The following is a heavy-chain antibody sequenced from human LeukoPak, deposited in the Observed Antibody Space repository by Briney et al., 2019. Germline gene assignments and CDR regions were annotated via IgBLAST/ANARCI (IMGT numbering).Heavy chain of an antibody. V-gene: IGHV3-21*01. J-gene: IGHJ5*02. CDR1: GFTFSNYW. CDR2: ISSSSSYI. D-gene: IGHD2-15*01. CDR3: ARVVVVAAYNWFDP. Sequence: KPGGSLRLSCAASGFTFSNYWMTWVRQAPGKGLEWVSSISSSSSYIYYADSVKGRFTISRDNAKNSPYLQMNSLRAEDTAVYYCARVVVVAAYNWFDPWGQGTLVTVSS.